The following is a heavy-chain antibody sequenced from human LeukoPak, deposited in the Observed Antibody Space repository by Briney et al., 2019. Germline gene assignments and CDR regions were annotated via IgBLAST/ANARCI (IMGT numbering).Heavy chain of an antibody. Sequence: NTSETLSLTCTVSGGSISSYFWSWIRQPPGKGLEWIGYIYYSGSTNYNPSLKSRVTISVDTSKNQFSLKLSSVTAADTAVYYCARDLTDCSGGSCYLGYFQHWGQGTLVTVSS. V-gene: IGHV4-59*01. CDR3: ARDLTDCSGGSCYLGYFQH. J-gene: IGHJ1*01. CDR1: GGSISSYF. D-gene: IGHD2-15*01. CDR2: IYYSGST.